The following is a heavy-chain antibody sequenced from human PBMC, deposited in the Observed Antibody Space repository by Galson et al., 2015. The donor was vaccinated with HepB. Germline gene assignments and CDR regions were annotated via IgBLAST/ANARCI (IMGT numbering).Heavy chain of an antibody. CDR3: ARVGYDILTVYSRGWFDP. D-gene: IGHD3-9*01. J-gene: IGHJ5*02. V-gene: IGHV1-3*01. CDR2: IIAGNGDT. CDR1: GYTFTTYA. Sequence: SVKVSCKASGYTFTTYAIHWVRQAPGQRLEWMGWIIAGNGDTKYSQKFQGRVTITTDTSASTAYMELSSLRSEDTAVYYCARVGYDILTVYSRGWFDPWGQGTLVTVSS.